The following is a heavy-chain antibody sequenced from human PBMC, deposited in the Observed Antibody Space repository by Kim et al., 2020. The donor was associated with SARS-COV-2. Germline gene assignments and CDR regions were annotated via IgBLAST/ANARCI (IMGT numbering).Heavy chain of an antibody. CDR3: ARDMVVPAAIRGTEYFQH. J-gene: IGHJ1*01. V-gene: IGHV3-21*01. CDR2: ISSSSSYI. Sequence: GGSLRLSCAASGFTFSSYSMNWVRQAPGKGLEWVSSISSSSSYIYYADSVKGRFTISRDNAKNSLYLQMNSLRAEDTAVYYCARDMVVPAAIRGTEYFQHWGQGTLVTVSS. CDR1: GFTFSSYS. D-gene: IGHD2-2*01.